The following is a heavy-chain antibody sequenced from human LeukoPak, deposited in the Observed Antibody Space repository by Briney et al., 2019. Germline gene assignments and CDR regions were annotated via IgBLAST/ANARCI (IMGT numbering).Heavy chain of an antibody. CDR2: IWYGGSNK. J-gene: IGHJ4*02. CDR3: AKGISRYSNYVDY. D-gene: IGHD4-11*01. CDR1: GFTFSNYG. Sequence: PGGSLRLSCAASGFTFSNYGMHWVRQAPGKGLEWVAVIWYGGSNKYYADSVKGRFTISRDNSKNTLYLQMNSLRAEDTAVYYCAKGISRYSNYVDYWGQGTQVTVSS. V-gene: IGHV3-30*02.